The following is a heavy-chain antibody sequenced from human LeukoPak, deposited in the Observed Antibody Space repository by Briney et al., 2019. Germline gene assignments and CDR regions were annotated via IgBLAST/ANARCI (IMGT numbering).Heavy chain of an antibody. V-gene: IGHV4-59*03. D-gene: IGHD6-6*01. CDR2: MYYNGSP. CDR3: AGQTIAARHRGYYFDY. CDR1: GDAINNYY. J-gene: IGHJ4*02. Sequence: SETLSLTCTVSGDAINNYYLSWIRQPPGKGLEWIGYMYYNGSPNYNPSLKSRVTISVDRSKKQFSLKLTSVTAADTAVYYCAGQTIAARHRGYYFDYWGQGTLVTVSS.